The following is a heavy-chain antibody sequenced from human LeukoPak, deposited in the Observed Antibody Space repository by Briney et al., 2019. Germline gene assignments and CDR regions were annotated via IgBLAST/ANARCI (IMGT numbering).Heavy chain of an antibody. Sequence: PSETLSLTCAVYGGYFSGYFWSWVRQPPGKGLEWIGEINHSGSTKYNPSLKSRVTISVDTSKNQFSLKLTSVTAADTATHYCARAADYLGSGSQLSYWGQGILVTVSS. J-gene: IGHJ4*02. V-gene: IGHV4-34*01. CDR3: ARAADYLGSGSQLSY. CDR1: GGYFSGYF. CDR2: INHSGST. D-gene: IGHD3-10*01.